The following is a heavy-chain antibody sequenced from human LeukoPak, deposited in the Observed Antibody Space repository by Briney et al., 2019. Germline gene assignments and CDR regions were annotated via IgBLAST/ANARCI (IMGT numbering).Heavy chain of an antibody. CDR2: ITGSGDNT. CDR3: AKRGTRSSGTCIDY. Sequence: PGGSLRLSCAASGFTFSCYGVTWVRQAPGKGLEWVSAITGSGDNTYYADSVKGRFSISSDNSKNTLYLQMNSLRAEDTAVYYCAKRGTRSSGTCIDYWGQGTLVTVSS. D-gene: IGHD2-15*01. V-gene: IGHV3-23*01. CDR1: GFTFSCYG. J-gene: IGHJ4*02.